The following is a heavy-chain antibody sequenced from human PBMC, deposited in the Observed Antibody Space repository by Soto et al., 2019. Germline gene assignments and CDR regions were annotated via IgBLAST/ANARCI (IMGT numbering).Heavy chain of an antibody. CDR1: GFTFSNAW. J-gene: IGHJ4*02. Sequence: EVQLVESGGGLVKPGGSLRLSCAASGFTFSNAWMSWVRQAPGKGLEWVGRIKSKTDGGTTDYAAPVKGRFTISRDDSKNTLYLQMNSLEIEDTAVYHCTLGHYGDYYFDYWGQGTLVTVSS. CDR3: TLGHYGDYYFDY. CDR2: IKSKTDGGTT. V-gene: IGHV3-15*01. D-gene: IGHD4-17*01.